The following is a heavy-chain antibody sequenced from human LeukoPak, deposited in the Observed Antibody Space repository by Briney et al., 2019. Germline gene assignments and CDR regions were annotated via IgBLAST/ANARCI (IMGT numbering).Heavy chain of an antibody. J-gene: IGHJ5*02. V-gene: IGHV4-34*01. CDR3: ARRGRIYYYGSGSYEKSPNNWFAP. CDR2: INHSGST. CDR1: GGSFSGYY. D-gene: IGHD3-10*01. Sequence: SETLSLTCAVYGGSFSGYYWSWIRQPPGKGLEWIGEINHSGSTNYNPSLKSRVTISVDTSKNQFSLKLSSVTAADTAVYYCARRGRIYYYGSGSYEKSPNNWFAPWGQGTLVTVSS.